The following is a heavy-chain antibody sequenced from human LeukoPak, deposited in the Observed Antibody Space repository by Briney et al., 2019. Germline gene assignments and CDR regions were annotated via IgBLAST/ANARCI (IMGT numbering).Heavy chain of an antibody. CDR1: GGSISSSSYY. D-gene: IGHD2-21*02. CDR2: TYYSGST. CDR3: ASREDIVVVTATDAFDI. Sequence: PSETLSLTCTVSGGSISSSSYYWGWIRQPPGKGLEWIGSTYYSGSTYYDPSLKSRVTISVDTSKNQFSLKLSSVTAADTAVYYCASREDIVVVTATDAFDIWGQGTMVTVSS. J-gene: IGHJ3*02. V-gene: IGHV4-39*01.